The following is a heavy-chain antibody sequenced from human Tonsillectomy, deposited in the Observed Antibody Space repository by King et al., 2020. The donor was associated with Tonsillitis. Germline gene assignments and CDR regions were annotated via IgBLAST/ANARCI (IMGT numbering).Heavy chain of an antibody. CDR2: ISSSSTTI. V-gene: IGHV3-48*01. CDR3: TRETTYYYYMDV. D-gene: IGHD4-11*01. CDR1: GFTFSSYS. J-gene: IGHJ6*03. Sequence: VQLVESGGVLVQPGGSLRLSCAASGFTFSSYSMNWVRQAPGKGLEWVSYISSSSTTIYYADSVKGRFTISRDNAGNSLFLQMNGLRAEDTAVYFCTRETTYYYYMDVWGKGTTVTVS.